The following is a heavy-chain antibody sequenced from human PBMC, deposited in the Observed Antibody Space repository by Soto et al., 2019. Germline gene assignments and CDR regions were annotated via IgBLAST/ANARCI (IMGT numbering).Heavy chain of an antibody. CDR2: IYHSGST. Sequence: QVQLQESGPGLVKPSGTLSLTCAVSGGSISSSNWWSWVRQPPGKGLEWIGEIYHSGSTNYNPSLXXRXPISVDKSKNQFSLKLSSVTAADTAVYYCARVVGGYSYGMDVWGQGTTVTVSS. CDR3: ARVVGGYSYGMDV. V-gene: IGHV4-4*02. D-gene: IGHD2-2*01. CDR1: GGSISSSNW. J-gene: IGHJ6*02.